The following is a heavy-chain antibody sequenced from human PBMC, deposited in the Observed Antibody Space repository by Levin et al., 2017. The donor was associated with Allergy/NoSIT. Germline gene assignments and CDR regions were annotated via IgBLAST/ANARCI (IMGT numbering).Heavy chain of an antibody. D-gene: IGHD3-10*01. J-gene: IGHJ4*02. CDR2: ISYDGSNN. Sequence: GESLKISCAASRFTFSSYGMHWVRQAPGKGLEWVAVISYDGSNNYYSDSVKGRFTISRDNSKNTLFLQMNSLRAEDTAVYYCAKELELWGFGESSLDYWGQGTLVTVSS. CDR3: AKELELWGFGESSLDY. V-gene: IGHV3-30*18. CDR1: RFTFSSYG.